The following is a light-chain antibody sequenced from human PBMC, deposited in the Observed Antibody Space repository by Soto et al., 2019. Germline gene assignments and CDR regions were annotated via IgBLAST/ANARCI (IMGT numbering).Light chain of an antibody. J-gene: IGKJ4*01. CDR2: DAS. Sequence: EMVLTQSPATLSLSPGERDTLSCRASQSVSSYLAWYQQKPGQAPRLLIYDASNRATGIPARFSGSGSGTDFTLTISSLEPQDFAVYYCQQRSNWPRLTFCGGTKVDIK. V-gene: IGKV3-11*01. CDR1: QSVSSY. CDR3: QQRSNWPRLT.